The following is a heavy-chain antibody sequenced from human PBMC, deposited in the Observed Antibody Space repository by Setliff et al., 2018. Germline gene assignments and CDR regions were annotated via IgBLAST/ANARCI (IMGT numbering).Heavy chain of an antibody. Sequence: PGESLKISCKGSGYSFTSYWIGWVRQMPGKGLEWMGIIYPGDSDTRYSPSFQGQVTISADKSISTAYLQWSSLKASDTAMYYCARESYDSSGYIYYYGMDVWGQGTTVTVSS. CDR2: IYPGDSDT. V-gene: IGHV5-51*01. CDR1: GYSFTSYW. J-gene: IGHJ6*02. CDR3: ARESYDSSGYIYYYGMDV. D-gene: IGHD3-22*01.